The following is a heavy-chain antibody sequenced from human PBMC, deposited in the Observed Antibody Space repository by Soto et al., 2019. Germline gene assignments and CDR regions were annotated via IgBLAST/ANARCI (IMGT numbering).Heavy chain of an antibody. Sequence: GASVKVSCKASGYTFTSYGISWERQAPGQGLEWMGWISAYNGNTNYAQKLQGRVTMTTDTSTSTAYMELRSLRSDDTAVYYCARDHYGDYVLPFDYWGQGTLVTVSS. CDR2: ISAYNGNT. J-gene: IGHJ4*02. CDR3: ARDHYGDYVLPFDY. CDR1: GYTFTSYG. D-gene: IGHD4-17*01. V-gene: IGHV1-18*01.